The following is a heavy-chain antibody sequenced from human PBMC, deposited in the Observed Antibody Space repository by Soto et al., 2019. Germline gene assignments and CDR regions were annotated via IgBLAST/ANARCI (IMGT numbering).Heavy chain of an antibody. J-gene: IGHJ3*01. CDR3: ARLLAEGATFREDAFDL. CDR1: RYTFTSHG. V-gene: IGHV1-18*01. CDR2: ISTFNGKT. Sequence: QIQLVQSGGDVKTPGASVKVSCTTSRYTFTSHGIAWVRQAPGQGLEWMGWISTFNGKTDYAQKFQGRVTMSADTITSTVHMELRSLRSEDTAVYYCARLLAEGATFREDAFDLWGPGTKVTVSS. D-gene: IGHD1-26*01.